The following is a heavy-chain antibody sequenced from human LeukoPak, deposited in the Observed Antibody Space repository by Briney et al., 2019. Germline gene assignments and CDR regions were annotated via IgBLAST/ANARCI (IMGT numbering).Heavy chain of an antibody. J-gene: IGHJ4*02. Sequence: SETLSLTCTVSGGSMSSYYWSWIRQPPGKGLEWIGEINHSGSTNYNPSLKSRVTISVDTSKNQFSLKLSSVTAADTAVYYCARGGGSGSYSLDYWGQGTLVTVSS. V-gene: IGHV4-34*01. CDR1: GGSMSSYY. CDR2: INHSGST. CDR3: ARGGGSGSYSLDY. D-gene: IGHD3-10*01.